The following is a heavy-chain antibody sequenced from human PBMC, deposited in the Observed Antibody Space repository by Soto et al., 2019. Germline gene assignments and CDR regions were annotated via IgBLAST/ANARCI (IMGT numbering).Heavy chain of an antibody. J-gene: IGHJ4*02. D-gene: IGHD6-19*01. CDR1: GFTFGDYA. CDR3: AKGPHSSGWLFDY. Sequence: EVHLVESGGGLVQPGWSLRLSCAASGFTFGDYAMHWVRQAPGKGLEWVSGISWNSGKIDYADSVKGRFTVSRDNAKNSLYLQMSSLKAEDTALYYCAKGPHSSGWLFDYWGQGTLVTVSS. V-gene: IGHV3-9*01. CDR2: ISWNSGKI.